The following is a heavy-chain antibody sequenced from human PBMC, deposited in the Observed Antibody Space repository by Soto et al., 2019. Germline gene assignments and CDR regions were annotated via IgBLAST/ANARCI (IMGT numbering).Heavy chain of an antibody. CDR2: IIPILGIA. J-gene: IGHJ4*02. CDR3: ARDQWGGGYDYXY. Sequence: SVKVSCKASGGTFSIYTISWVRQAPGQGLEWMGRIIPILGIANYAQKFQGRVTITADKSTSTAYMELSSLRSEDTAVYYCARDQWGGGYDYXYWGQGTLVXVSS. V-gene: IGHV1-69*04. CDR1: GGTFSIYT. D-gene: IGHD5-12*01.